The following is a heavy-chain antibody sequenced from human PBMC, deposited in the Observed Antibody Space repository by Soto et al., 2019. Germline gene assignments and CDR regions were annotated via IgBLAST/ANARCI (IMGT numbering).Heavy chain of an antibody. V-gene: IGHV4-4*02. D-gene: IGHD3-10*01. CDR2: IYHSGST. J-gene: IGHJ4*02. CDR3: ASRITMVRGVIMGYFDY. Sequence: QVQLQESGPGLVKPSGTLSLTCAVSSGSISSSNWWSWVRQPPGKGLEWIGEIYHSGSTNYNPSLKSRVTISVDKSKHQFSLKLSSVTAADTAVYYCASRITMVRGVIMGYFDYWGQGTLVTVSS. CDR1: SGSISSSNW.